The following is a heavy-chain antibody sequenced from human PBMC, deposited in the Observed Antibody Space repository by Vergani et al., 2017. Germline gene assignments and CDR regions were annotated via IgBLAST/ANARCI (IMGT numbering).Heavy chain of an antibody. CDR2: MNPNSGNT. Sequence: QVQLVQSGAEVKKPGASVKVSCKASGYTFTSYDINWVRQATGQGLEWMGWMNPNSGNTNYAQKLQGRVTMTTDTSTSTAYMELRSLRSDDTAVYYCATTVTARDYYGMDVWGQGTTVTVSS. D-gene: IGHD4-11*01. CDR3: ATTVTARDYYGMDV. CDR1: GYTFTSYD. V-gene: IGHV1-8*01. J-gene: IGHJ6*02.